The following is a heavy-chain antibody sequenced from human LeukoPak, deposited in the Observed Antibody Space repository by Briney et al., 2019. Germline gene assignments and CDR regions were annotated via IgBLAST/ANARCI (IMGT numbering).Heavy chain of an antibody. J-gene: IGHJ3*02. CDR3: ARDMHPEHSGSYRELAFDI. D-gene: IGHD1-26*01. V-gene: IGHV3-74*01. Sequence: PGGSLRLSCAASGFTFSSYWMHWVRQAPGKGLVWVSRINTDGSSTTYADSVKGRFTISRDNSKNTLYLQMNSLRAEDTAVYYCARDMHPEHSGSYRELAFDIWGQGTMVTVSS. CDR2: INTDGSST. CDR1: GFTFSSYW.